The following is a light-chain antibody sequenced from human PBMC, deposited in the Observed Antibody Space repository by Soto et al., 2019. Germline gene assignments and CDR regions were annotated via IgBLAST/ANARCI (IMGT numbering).Light chain of an antibody. CDR2: AAS. CDR3: QQLNSYPLT. J-gene: IGKJ4*01. V-gene: IGKV1-9*01. Sequence: DIRLTQSRSFLSASVGDRVTSACRASQGISNYLAWYQRKPGKAPKLLIYAASTLQSGVPSRFSGSGSGTEFTLTISSLQPEDFATYYCQQLNSYPLTFGGGTKVEIK. CDR1: QGISNY.